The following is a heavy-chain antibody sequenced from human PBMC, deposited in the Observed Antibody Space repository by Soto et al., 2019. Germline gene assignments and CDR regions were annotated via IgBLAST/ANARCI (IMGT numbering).Heavy chain of an antibody. CDR2: IGSAHDP. Sequence: PGGSLRLSCAASGFTFSTYDMHWFRQVPGKGLEWVSAIGSAHDPYYLGSVKGRFSISRENAKNSLCLQMSSLTTGDTAVYYCARAYLGRLPRRADYYYALDVWGQGTTVTVSS. D-gene: IGHD1-26*01. CDR1: GFTFSTYD. V-gene: IGHV3-13*05. J-gene: IGHJ6*02. CDR3: ARAYLGRLPRRADYYYALDV.